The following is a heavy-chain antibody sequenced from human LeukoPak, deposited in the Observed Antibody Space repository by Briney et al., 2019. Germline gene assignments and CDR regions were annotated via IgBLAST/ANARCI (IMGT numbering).Heavy chain of an antibody. CDR3: ARDFDDYVWGLGY. Sequence: GGSLRLSCAASGFTFSTYWMTWVRQAPGKGLEWVANIKEDGSEKYYVGSVKGRFTISRDNAKNSLSLQMDSLRAEDTAIYYCARDFDDYVWGLGYWGQGTLVTVSS. V-gene: IGHV3-7*01. D-gene: IGHD3-16*01. CDR2: IKEDGSEK. J-gene: IGHJ4*02. CDR1: GFTFSTYW.